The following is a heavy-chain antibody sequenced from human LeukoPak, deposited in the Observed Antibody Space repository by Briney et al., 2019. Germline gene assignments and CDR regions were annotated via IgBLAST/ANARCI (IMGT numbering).Heavy chain of an antibody. V-gene: IGHV4-34*01. J-gene: IGHJ4*02. CDR3: ARGLKLPDDY. CDR2: INHSGST. D-gene: IGHD2-15*01. Sequence: SETLSLTCAVYGGSFSGYYWSWIRQPPGKGLEWIGEINHSGSTNYNPSLKSRVTISVDTSKNQFSLKLSSVTAADTAVYYCARGLKLPDDYWGQGTLATVSS. CDR1: GGSFSGYY.